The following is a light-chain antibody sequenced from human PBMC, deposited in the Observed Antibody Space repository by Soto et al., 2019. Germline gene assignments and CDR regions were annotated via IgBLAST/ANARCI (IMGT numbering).Light chain of an antibody. V-gene: IGLV2-11*01. CDR2: DVG. CDR3: GSYAGSYTRV. J-gene: IGLJ1*01. CDR1: SSDVGGYNY. Sequence: QSALTQPRSVSGSPGQSVTISCTGTSSDVGGYNYVSWYQQHQGKAPKLMIYDVGKRPSGVPDRFSGSKSDNTASLAISGLQAEDEADYYCGSYAGSYTRVFGTGTKATVL.